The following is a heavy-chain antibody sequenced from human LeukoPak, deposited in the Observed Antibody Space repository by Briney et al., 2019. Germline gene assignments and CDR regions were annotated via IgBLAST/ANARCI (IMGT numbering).Heavy chain of an antibody. Sequence: GESLKISCKHSEYSFPNYCIGWVRQMPGKGLEWMGIIYPDDSDTRYSPSFQGQVTISADKSISTAYLQWRSLKASDTAMYYCAIGRGGQQLGDYWGQGTLVTVSS. CDR1: EYSFPNYC. J-gene: IGHJ4*02. CDR3: AIGRGGQQLGDY. CDR2: IYPDDSDT. D-gene: IGHD6-13*01. V-gene: IGHV5-51*01.